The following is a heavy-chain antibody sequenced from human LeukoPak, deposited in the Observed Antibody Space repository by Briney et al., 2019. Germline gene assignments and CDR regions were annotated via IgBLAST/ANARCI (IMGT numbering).Heavy chain of an antibody. Sequence: GGSLRLSCAASGFTFSTYGTHWVRQAPGKGLEWVAVLGSDGRTTYYADSVKGRFTISRDNSKKTLYLEMNSLRAEDTAVYYCAKEMGFKIREVMLGFFEYWGQGTLVTV. D-gene: IGHD3-10*01. V-gene: IGHV3-30*18. CDR3: AKEMGFKIREVMLGFFEY. CDR1: GFTFSTYG. J-gene: IGHJ4*02. CDR2: LGSDGRTT.